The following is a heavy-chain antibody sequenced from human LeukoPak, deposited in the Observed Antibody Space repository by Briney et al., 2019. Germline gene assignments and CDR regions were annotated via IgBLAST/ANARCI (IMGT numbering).Heavy chain of an antibody. CDR1: GFIFSSSW. V-gene: IGHV3-74*01. J-gene: IGHJ4*02. CDR3: AKDSLGGPDY. CDR2: IKSDGSST. Sequence: GGSLRLSCAASGFIFSSSWMHWVRQAPGKGLVWVSRIKSDGSSTSYADSVQGRFTISRDNAKNTLYLQMNSLRAEDTAVYYCAKDSLGGPDYWGQGTLVTVSS. D-gene: IGHD2-15*01.